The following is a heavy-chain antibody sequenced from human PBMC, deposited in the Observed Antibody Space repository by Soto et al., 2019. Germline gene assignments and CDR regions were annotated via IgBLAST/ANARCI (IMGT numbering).Heavy chain of an antibody. CDR3: AKIKTGLNHFDY. Sequence: GGSLRLSCAASGFTFSSYAMSWVRQAPGKGLEWVSSISGSSGSTYYADSVKGRFTTARDNSKNTLYLQLNSLRAEDTALYYCAKIKTGLNHFDYWGQGTLVTVSS. CDR1: GFTFSSYA. J-gene: IGHJ4*02. CDR2: ISGSSGST. V-gene: IGHV3-23*01. D-gene: IGHD1-1*01.